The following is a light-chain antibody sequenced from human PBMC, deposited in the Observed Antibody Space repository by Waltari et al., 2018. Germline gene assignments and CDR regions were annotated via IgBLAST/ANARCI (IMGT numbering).Light chain of an antibody. Sequence: DIVMTQTPLSLPITPGEPASISCRSSQSLLHSNGDSFLHWFLQKPGQSPQLLIYGTSNRASGVPDRFSGSGSGTDFTLKISKVEAEDVGVYYCVQAIAFPFTFGPGTRLDIK. CDR1: QSLLHSNGDSF. V-gene: IGKV2-40*01. J-gene: IGKJ3*01. CDR3: VQAIAFPFT. CDR2: GTS.